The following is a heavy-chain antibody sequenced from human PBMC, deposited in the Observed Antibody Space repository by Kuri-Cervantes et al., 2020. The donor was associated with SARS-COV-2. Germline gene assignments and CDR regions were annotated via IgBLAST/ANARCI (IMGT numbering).Heavy chain of an antibody. D-gene: IGHD2-21*02. CDR3: ARLSGLSSVTASRHY. V-gene: IGHV1-69*06. J-gene: IGHJ4*02. Sequence: TVKVSCKASGDTFSSYAISWVRQAPGQGLEWMGGIIPIFGTANYAQKFQGRVTITADKSTSTAYMELSSLRSEDTAVYYCARLSGLSSVTASRHYWGQGTLVTVSS. CDR1: GDTFSSYA. CDR2: IIPIFGTA.